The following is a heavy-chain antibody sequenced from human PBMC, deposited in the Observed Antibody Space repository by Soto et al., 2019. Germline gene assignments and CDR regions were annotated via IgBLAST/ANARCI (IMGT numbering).Heavy chain of an antibody. CDR2: ISAYNGNT. D-gene: IGHD6-19*01. J-gene: IGHJ3*02. CDR3: ARDESSSGWYENDAFDI. V-gene: IGHV1-18*01. Sequence: GGSGKGSFKASGYTFSSYCISWVGTAPRQGLEWMGWISAYNGNTNYAQKLQGRVTMTTDTSTSTAYMELRSLRSDDTAVYYCARDESSSGWYENDAFDIWGQGTMVTVSS. CDR1: GYTFSSYC.